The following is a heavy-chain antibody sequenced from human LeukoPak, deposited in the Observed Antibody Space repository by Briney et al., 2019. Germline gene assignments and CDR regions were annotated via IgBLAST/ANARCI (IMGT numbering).Heavy chain of an antibody. V-gene: IGHV4-59*01. J-gene: IGHJ5*02. CDR2: IYYSGST. CDR3: AREGNDFWSGYYSLNWFDP. CDR1: GGSISSYY. D-gene: IGHD3-3*01. Sequence: SETLSLTCTVSGGSISSYYWSWIRQPPGKGLKWIGYIYYSGSTNYNPSLKSRVTISVDTSKNQFSLKLSSVTAADTAVYYCAREGNDFWSGYYSLNWFDPWGQGTLVTVSS.